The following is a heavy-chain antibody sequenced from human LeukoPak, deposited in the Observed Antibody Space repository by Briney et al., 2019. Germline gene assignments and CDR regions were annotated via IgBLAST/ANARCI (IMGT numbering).Heavy chain of an antibody. CDR3: ARDRLDTVLMVYANWFDP. Sequence: ASVKVSCKASGYTFTSYGISWVRQAPGQGLEWMGWISAYNGNTNYAQKLQGRVTMTTDTSTSTAYMELRSLRSDDTAVYYCARDRLDTVLMVYANWFDPWGQGTLVTVSS. CDR2: ISAYNGNT. D-gene: IGHD2-8*01. CDR1: GYTFTSYG. V-gene: IGHV1-18*01. J-gene: IGHJ5*02.